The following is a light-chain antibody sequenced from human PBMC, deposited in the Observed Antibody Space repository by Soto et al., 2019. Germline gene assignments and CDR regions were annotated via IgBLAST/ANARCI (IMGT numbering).Light chain of an antibody. CDR1: QGISSY. V-gene: IGKV1-8*01. CDR3: QQYYSYPKT. Sequence: AIRMTQSPSSLSASTGDRVTITCRASQGISSYLAWYQQKPGKAPKLLIYAASTLHSGVPSRFSGSGSGTDFTLTISCLQSEDFATYYCQQYYSYPKTFGPGPKVDSK. J-gene: IGKJ3*01. CDR2: AAS.